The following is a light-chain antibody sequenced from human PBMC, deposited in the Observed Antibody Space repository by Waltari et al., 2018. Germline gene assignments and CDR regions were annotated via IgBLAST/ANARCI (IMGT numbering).Light chain of an antibody. V-gene: IGKV1-5*01. CDR2: DAS. Sequence: DIQMTQSPSTLAASVGDRVTITCRASQSISSWLAWYQQKPGKAPKLLIYDASSLESGVPSRFSGSGSGTEFTLTISSLQPDDFAVYYCQQYDWSPPGYTFGQGTKLEIK. CDR3: QQYDWSPPGYT. J-gene: IGKJ2*01. CDR1: QSISSW.